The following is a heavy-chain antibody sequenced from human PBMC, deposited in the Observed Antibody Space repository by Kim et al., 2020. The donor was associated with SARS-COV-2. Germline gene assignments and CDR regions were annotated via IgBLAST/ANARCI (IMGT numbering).Heavy chain of an antibody. CDR2: ISYDGSNK. CDR1: GFTFSSYG. V-gene: IGHV3-33*05. J-gene: IGHJ6*02. CDR3: AAGYGMDV. D-gene: IGHD3-10*01. Sequence: GGSLRLSCAASGFTFSSYGMHWVRQAPGKGLEWVAVISYDGSNKYYADSVKGRFTISRDNSKNTLYLQMNSLRAEDTAVYYCAAGYGMDVWGQGTTVTVS.